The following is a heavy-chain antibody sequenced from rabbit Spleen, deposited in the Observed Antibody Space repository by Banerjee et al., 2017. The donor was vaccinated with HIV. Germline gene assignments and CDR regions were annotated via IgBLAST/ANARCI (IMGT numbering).Heavy chain of an antibody. CDR3: ARDSGSSFSSYGMDL. D-gene: IGHD8-1*01. V-gene: IGHV1S40*01. CDR1: GVSFSSNYY. Sequence: QSLEESGGDLVKPGASLTLTCTASGVSFSSNYYMCWVRQAPGKGLEWIACIDSGSSGFTYFANWAKGRFPISKTSSTTVTLQMTSLTAADTATYFCARDSGSSFSSYGMDLLGPGTLVTVS. J-gene: IGHJ6*01. CDR2: IDSGSSGFT.